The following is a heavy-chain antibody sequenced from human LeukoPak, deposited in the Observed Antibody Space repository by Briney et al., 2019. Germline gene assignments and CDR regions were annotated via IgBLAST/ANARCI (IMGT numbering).Heavy chain of an antibody. J-gene: IGHJ4*02. Sequence: PGGSLRLSCAASGFTFSTYAMSWVRQAPGKGLEWVSTISGSGANTYYADSVRGRFTISRDNSKNTLYLHMNSRRAEDTGVYYFSKEKACYTKPYYFDYWRQGTLVTVSS. V-gene: IGHV3-23*01. CDR3: SKEKACYTKPYYFDY. CDR2: ISGSGANT. CDR1: GFTFSTYA. D-gene: IGHD3-16*02.